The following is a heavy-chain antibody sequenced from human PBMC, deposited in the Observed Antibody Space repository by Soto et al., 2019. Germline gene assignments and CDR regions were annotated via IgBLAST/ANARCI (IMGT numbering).Heavy chain of an antibody. CDR3: AREGRYTEIDY. D-gene: IGHD5-18*01. V-gene: IGHV3-30-3*01. Sequence: GGSLRLSCAASGFTFSSYAMHWVRQAPGKGLEWVAVISYDGSNEYYADSVKGRFTISRDNSKNTLYLQMNSLRAEDTAVYYCAREGRYTEIDYWGQGTLVTSPQ. J-gene: IGHJ4*02. CDR2: ISYDGSNE. CDR1: GFTFSSYA.